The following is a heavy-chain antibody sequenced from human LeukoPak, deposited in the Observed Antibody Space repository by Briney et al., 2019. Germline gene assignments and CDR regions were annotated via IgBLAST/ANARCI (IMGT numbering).Heavy chain of an antibody. Sequence: ASVKVSCKASGYTFTGYYMHWVRQAPGQGLEWMGWINPNSGGTNYAQKFQGRVTITADKSTSTAYMELSSLRSEDTAVYYCARVVVVVPAAISLAMRYGMDVWGQGTTVTVSS. D-gene: IGHD2-2*01. CDR1: GYTFTGYY. CDR2: INPNSGGT. CDR3: ARVVVVVPAAISLAMRYGMDV. V-gene: IGHV1-2*02. J-gene: IGHJ6*02.